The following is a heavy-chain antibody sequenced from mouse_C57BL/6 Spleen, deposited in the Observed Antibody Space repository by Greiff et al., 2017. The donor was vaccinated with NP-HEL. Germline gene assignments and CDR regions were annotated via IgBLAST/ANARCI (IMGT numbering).Heavy chain of an antibody. CDR2: IWRGGST. CDR1: GFSLTSYG. D-gene: IGHD4-1*01. J-gene: IGHJ4*01. CDR3: AKTDWDGYAMDY. Sequence: QVQLQQSGPGLVQPSQSLSITCTVSGFSLTSYGVHWVRQSPGKGLEWLGVIWRGGSTDYNAAYMSRLSITKDNSKSQVFFKMNSLQADDTAIYYCAKTDWDGYAMDYWGQGTSVTVSS. V-gene: IGHV2-5*01.